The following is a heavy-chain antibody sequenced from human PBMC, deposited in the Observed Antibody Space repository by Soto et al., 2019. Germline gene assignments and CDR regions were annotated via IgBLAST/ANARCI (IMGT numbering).Heavy chain of an antibody. CDR2: IIPIFGTA. D-gene: IGHD2-2*01. Sequence: QVQLVQSGAEVKKPGSSVKVSCKASGVGGTFGSYAISWVRQAPGQGLEWMGGIIPIFGTANYAQKFQGRVTITADESTSTAYMELSSLRSEDTAVYYCARHDCISSSCYYYYYYGMDVWGQGTTVTVSS. V-gene: IGHV1-69*12. CDR1: GVGGTFGSYA. CDR3: ARHDCISSSCYYYYYYGMDV. J-gene: IGHJ6*02.